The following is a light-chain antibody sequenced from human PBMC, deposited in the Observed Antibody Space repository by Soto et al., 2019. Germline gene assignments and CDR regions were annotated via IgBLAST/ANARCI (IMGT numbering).Light chain of an antibody. Sequence: QSLLAQPPYVSGSPGQSITISCTGTTXDVGGYNYVSWYQQHPGKAPKLMIYEFSNRPSGVSNRFSGSKSDNTASLTISGLQDEDESDYYCSSHNTSSALQLFATGTKATV. J-gene: IGLJ1*01. CDR1: TXDVGGYNY. CDR3: SSHNTSSALQL. V-gene: IGLV2-14*01. CDR2: EFS.